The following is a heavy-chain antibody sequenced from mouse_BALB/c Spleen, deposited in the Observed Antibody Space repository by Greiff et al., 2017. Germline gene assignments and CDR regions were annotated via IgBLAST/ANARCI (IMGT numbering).Heavy chain of an antibody. CDR2: INPGSGGT. D-gene: IGHD2-14*01. Sequence: VQLKESGAELVRPGTSVKVSCKASGYAFTNYLIEWVKQRPGQGLEWIGVINPGSGGTNYNEKFKGKATLTADKSSSTAYMQLSSLTSDDSAVYFCARGNYRYDAGFAYWGQGTLVTVSA. CDR3: ARGNYRYDAGFAY. J-gene: IGHJ3*01. V-gene: IGHV1-54*03. CDR1: GYAFTNYL.